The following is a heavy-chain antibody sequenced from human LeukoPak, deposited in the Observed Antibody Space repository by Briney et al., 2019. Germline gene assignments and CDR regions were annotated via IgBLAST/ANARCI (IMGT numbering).Heavy chain of an antibody. Sequence: PGGSLRLSCAASGFTFSSYWMSWVRQAPGKGLEWVANIKQDGSEKYYVDSAKGRFTISRDNAKNSLYLQMNGLRAEDTAVYYCAKGGFLESYWGQGTLVTVSS. V-gene: IGHV3-7*01. J-gene: IGHJ4*02. CDR3: AKGGFLESY. CDR1: GFTFSSYW. CDR2: IKQDGSEK. D-gene: IGHD3-3*01.